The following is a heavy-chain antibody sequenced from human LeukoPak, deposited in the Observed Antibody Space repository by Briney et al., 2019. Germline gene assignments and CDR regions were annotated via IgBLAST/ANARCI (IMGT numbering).Heavy chain of an antibody. J-gene: IGHJ4*02. V-gene: IGHV1-69*01. CDR3: AKEMTERYFDY. CDR2: TIPIFGTA. D-gene: IGHD2-21*02. Sequence: SVKVSCKASGGTFSTYAISWVRQAPGQGLEWMGGTIPIFGTANYAQKFQGRVTITADESTSTAYMELSSLRSEDTAVYYCAKEMTERYFDYWGQGTLVTVSS. CDR1: GGTFSTYA.